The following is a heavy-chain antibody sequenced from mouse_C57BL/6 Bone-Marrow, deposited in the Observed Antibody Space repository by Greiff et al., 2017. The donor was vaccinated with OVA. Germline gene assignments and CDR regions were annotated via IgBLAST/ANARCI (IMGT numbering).Heavy chain of an antibody. CDR3: AYYYGSSHWYFDV. J-gene: IGHJ1*03. D-gene: IGHD1-1*01. V-gene: IGHV14-2*01. Sequence: VQLQQSGAELVKAGASVKLSCTASGFNIKDYYMHWVKQRTEQGLEWIGRIDPEDGETKYAPKFQGKATITADTSSNTAYLQLSSLTSEDTAVYYCAYYYGSSHWYFDVWGTGTTVTVSS. CDR2: IDPEDGET. CDR1: GFNIKDYY.